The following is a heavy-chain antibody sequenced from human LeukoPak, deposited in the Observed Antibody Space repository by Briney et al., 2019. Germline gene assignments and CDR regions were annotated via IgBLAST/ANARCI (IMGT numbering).Heavy chain of an antibody. J-gene: IGHJ4*02. D-gene: IGHD3-3*01. CDR3: GKDHYWSIDY. V-gene: IGHV3-74*01. CDR2: IKGDGIST. Sequence: LAGGSLRLSCAASGFDFSSNWMHWVRHAPGQGLVWVSRIKGDGISTNYADSVKGRFTISRDIAKNTLYLQMNSLRAEDTGVYYCGKDHYWSIDYWGRGTLVTVSS. CDR1: GFDFSSNW.